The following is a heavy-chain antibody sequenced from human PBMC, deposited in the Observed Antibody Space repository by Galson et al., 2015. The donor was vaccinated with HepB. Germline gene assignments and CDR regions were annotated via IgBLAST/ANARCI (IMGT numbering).Heavy chain of an antibody. D-gene: IGHD3-3*01. CDR1: GFTFDDYA. CDR2: ISYNSGSI. Sequence: SLRLSCAASGFTFDDYAMHWVRQAPGKGLEWVSGISYNSGSIDYADSVKGRFTISRDNAKNSLYLQMNSLRAEDTAVYYCEKESSPTIFGVNNWFDPWGQGTLVTVSS. J-gene: IGHJ5*02. V-gene: IGHV3-9*01. CDR3: EKESSPTIFGVNNWFDP.